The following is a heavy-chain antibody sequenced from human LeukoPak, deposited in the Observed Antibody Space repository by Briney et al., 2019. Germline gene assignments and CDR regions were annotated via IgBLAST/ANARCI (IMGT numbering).Heavy chain of an antibody. Sequence: GGSLRLSCAASGFTFSSYAMFWVRQAPGKGLEWVSGISGSGGNTYYADSVMGRFTISRDSSKNTMYLQMNGLRADDTAVYYCAKDIGYCSGDSCPYFDHWGQGTLVTVSS. CDR3: AKDIGYCSGDSCPYFDH. CDR2: ISGSGGNT. J-gene: IGHJ4*02. V-gene: IGHV3-23*01. CDR1: GFTFSSYA. D-gene: IGHD2-15*01.